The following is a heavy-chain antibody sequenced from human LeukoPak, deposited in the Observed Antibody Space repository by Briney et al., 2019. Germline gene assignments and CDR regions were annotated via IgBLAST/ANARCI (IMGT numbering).Heavy chain of an antibody. CDR1: GYNFVNYG. D-gene: IGHD3-22*01. CDR2: ISAYNGNT. J-gene: IGHJ4*02. V-gene: IGHV1-18*01. CDR3: ARGDYYVGSTYLPCSFDH. Sequence: ASVRVSCKASGYNFVNYGISWVRQAPGQGLEWMGWISAYNGNTDYIQKFQGRVTMTTDTFTRTAYMELRSLRSDDTAVYYCARGDYYVGSTYLPCSFDHWGQGTLVTVSS.